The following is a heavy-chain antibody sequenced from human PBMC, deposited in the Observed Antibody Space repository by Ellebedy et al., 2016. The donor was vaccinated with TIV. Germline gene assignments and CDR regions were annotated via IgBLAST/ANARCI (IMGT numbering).Heavy chain of an antibody. CDR3: ARGDDIFSSNAFDI. V-gene: IGHV4-59*01. D-gene: IGHD3-9*01. CDR2: IYYSGST. Sequence: MPSETLSLTCTVSGGSISSYYWSWIRQPPGKGLEWIGYIYYSGSTNYNPSLKSRVTISVDTSKNQFSLKLSSVTAADTAVYYCARGDDIFSSNAFDIWGQGTMVTVSS. CDR1: GGSISSYY. J-gene: IGHJ3*02.